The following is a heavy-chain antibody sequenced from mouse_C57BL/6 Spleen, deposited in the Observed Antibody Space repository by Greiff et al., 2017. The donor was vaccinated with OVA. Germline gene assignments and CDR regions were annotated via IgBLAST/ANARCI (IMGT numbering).Heavy chain of an antibody. Sequence: QVQLQQSDAELVKPGASVKISCKVSGYTFTDHTIHWMKQRPEQGLEWIGYIYPRDGSTKYNEKFKGKATLTADKSSSTAYMQLNSLTSEDSAVYFCARRGYDGYPYYAMDYWGQGTSVTVSS. V-gene: IGHV1-78*01. CDR2: IYPRDGST. CDR1: GYTFTDHT. D-gene: IGHD2-3*01. J-gene: IGHJ4*01. CDR3: ARRGYDGYPYYAMDY.